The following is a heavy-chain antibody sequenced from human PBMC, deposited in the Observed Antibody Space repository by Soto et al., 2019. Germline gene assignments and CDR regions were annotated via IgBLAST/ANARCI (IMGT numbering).Heavy chain of an antibody. CDR2: IYYSGST. CDR1: GDSISSGGHH. V-gene: IGHV4-31*01. J-gene: IGHJ5*02. D-gene: IGHD3-9*01. CDR3: ARGGPYYDTSGEGWFDP. Sequence: QVQLQESGPGLVKPSQTLSLTCTVSGDSISSGGHHWSWIRQPPGKGLEWIGHIYYSGSTSYNPSPQTPLILSRDTSNNPISLTLPSVTAADTAVSYCARGGPYYDTSGEGWFDPWGQGTLVTVSS.